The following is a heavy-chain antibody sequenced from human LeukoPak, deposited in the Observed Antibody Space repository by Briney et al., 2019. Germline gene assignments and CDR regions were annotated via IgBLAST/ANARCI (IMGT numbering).Heavy chain of an antibody. V-gene: IGHV3-30-3*01. CDR2: ISYDGSKK. CDR3: ARDGYDSSGYRMGADYYYGMDV. J-gene: IGHJ6*02. D-gene: IGHD3-22*01. CDR1: GFTFSSYA. Sequence: QPGGSLRLSCAASGFTFSSYAVHWVRQAPGKGLEWVAVISYDGSKKYYADSVKGRFTISRDNSKNTLYLQMNSLRGEDTAVYYCARDGYDSSGYRMGADYYYGMDVWGQGTTVTVSS.